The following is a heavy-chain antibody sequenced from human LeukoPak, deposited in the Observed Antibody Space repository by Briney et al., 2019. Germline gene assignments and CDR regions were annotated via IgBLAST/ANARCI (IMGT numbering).Heavy chain of an antibody. J-gene: IGHJ4*02. Sequence: ASVKVSCKASGYTFTGYYIHWVRQAPGQGLEWMGWINPNSGGTNYAQKFQGRVTMTRDTSISTAYMELRRLRSDDTAAYYCARVMAYDSSGYRYYFDYWGQGTLVTVSS. D-gene: IGHD3-22*01. V-gene: IGHV1-2*02. CDR3: ARVMAYDSSGYRYYFDY. CDR2: INPNSGGT. CDR1: GYTFTGYY.